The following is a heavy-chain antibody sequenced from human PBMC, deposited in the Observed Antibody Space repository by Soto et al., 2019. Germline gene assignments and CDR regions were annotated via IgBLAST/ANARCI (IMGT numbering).Heavy chain of an antibody. CDR2: IDPSDSQT. Sequence: GESLKISCKGSGYSFAGYWITWVRQKPGKGLEWMGRIDPSDSQTYYSPSFRGHVTISVTKSITTVFLQWSSLRASDTAMYYCATAPPSFYFGSGSFLRGPYFDFWGQGTLVTVSS. CDR3: ATAPPSFYFGSGSFLRGPYFDF. J-gene: IGHJ4*02. D-gene: IGHD3-10*01. CDR1: GYSFAGYW. V-gene: IGHV5-10-1*01.